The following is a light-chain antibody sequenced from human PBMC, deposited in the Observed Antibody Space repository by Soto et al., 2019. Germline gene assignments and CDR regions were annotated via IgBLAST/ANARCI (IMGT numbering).Light chain of an antibody. Sequence: QSVLTQPASVSGSPGQSITISCTETSSDINNYHYVSWYQQHPGKAPKLMIYQVSNRPSGVSNRFSGSKSGNTASLTISGLQAEEEADYYCSSYTSGSFYVFGTGTKLTVL. V-gene: IGLV2-14*01. CDR2: QVS. CDR1: SSDINNYHY. J-gene: IGLJ1*01. CDR3: SSYTSGSFYV.